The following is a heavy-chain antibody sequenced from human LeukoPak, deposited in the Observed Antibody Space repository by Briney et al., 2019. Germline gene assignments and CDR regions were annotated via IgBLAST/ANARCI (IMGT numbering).Heavy chain of an antibody. Sequence: PGGSLRLSCAASGFTFSSYWMSWVRQAPGKGLEWVSGINWNGGSTGYADSVKGRFTISRDNAKNSLYLQMNSLRAEDTALYYCARSTTNYYYMDVWGKGTTVTVSS. CDR1: GFTFSSYW. CDR3: ARSTTNYYYMDV. CDR2: INWNGGST. V-gene: IGHV3-20*04. J-gene: IGHJ6*03. D-gene: IGHD4-17*01.